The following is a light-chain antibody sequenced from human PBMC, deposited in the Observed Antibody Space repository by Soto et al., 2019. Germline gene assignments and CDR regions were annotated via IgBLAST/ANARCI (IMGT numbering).Light chain of an antibody. J-gene: IGKJ2*01. CDR2: VAS. Sequence: QMTKSPSSLSASVGDRVTITCRASQSISSYLNWYQQKPGKAPNLLIYVASSLQSEVPSRFSGSGSGTDFTLNITSLQPEDFATYYCQQSSFTPIPFG. V-gene: IGKV1-39*01. CDR3: QQSSFTPIP. CDR1: QSISSY.